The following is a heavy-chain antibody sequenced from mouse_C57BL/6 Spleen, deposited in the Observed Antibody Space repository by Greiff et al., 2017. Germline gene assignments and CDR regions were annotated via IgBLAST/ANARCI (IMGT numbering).Heavy chain of an antibody. J-gene: IGHJ2*01. V-gene: IGHV1-64*01. D-gene: IGHD2-2*01. CDR3: ARGGYDVPYIDY. CDR1: GYTFTSYW. CDR2: IHPNSGST. Sequence: QVQLQQSGAELVKPGASVKLSCKASGYTFTSYWMHWVKQRPGHGLEWIGMIHPNSGSTNYNEKFKSKDTLTVDKSSSTAYMQLSSLTSEDSTVYYGARGGYDVPYIDYWGQGTTRTVSS.